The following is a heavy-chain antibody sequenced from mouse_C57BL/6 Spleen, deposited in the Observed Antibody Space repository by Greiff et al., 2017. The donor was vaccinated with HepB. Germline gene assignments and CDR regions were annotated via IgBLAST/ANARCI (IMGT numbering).Heavy chain of an antibody. CDR3: TREGLTTVPFAY. D-gene: IGHD1-1*01. CDR2: IDPETGGT. Sequence: QVQLQQSGAELVTPGASVTLSCKASGYTFTDYEMHWVKQTPVHGLEWIGAIDPETGGTAYNQKFKGKAILTADKSSSTAYMELRSLTSEDSAVYYCTREGLTTVPFAYWGQGTLVTVSA. J-gene: IGHJ3*01. V-gene: IGHV1-15*01. CDR1: GYTFTDYE.